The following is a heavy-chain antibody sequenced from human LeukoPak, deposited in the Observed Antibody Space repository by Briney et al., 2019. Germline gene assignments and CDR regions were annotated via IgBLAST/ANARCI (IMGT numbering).Heavy chain of an antibody. V-gene: IGHV1-18*01. CDR3: ARDNYGDYSEYYFDY. Sequence: ASVKVSCKASGHTFTSYGISWVRQAPGQGLEWMGWISAYNGNTNYAQKLQGRVTMTTDTSTSTAYMELRSLRPDDTAVYYCARDNYGDYSEYYFDYWGQGTLVTVSS. CDR2: ISAYNGNT. J-gene: IGHJ4*02. CDR1: GHTFTSYG. D-gene: IGHD4-17*01.